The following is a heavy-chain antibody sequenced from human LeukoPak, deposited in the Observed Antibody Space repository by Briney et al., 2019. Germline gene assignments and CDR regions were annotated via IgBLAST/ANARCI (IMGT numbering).Heavy chain of an antibody. CDR1: GFTFSSYG. V-gene: IGHV3-23*01. CDR2: ISNSDYST. D-gene: IGHD1-14*01. J-gene: IGHJ4*02. Sequence: GGSLRLSCAASGFTFSSYGMSWVRQAPGKGLEWVSTISNSDYSTYYADSVKGRFTISRVNSENTLYLQMNNLRAEDTAVYYCAKATGYLLWGQGTLVTVSS. CDR3: AKATGYLL.